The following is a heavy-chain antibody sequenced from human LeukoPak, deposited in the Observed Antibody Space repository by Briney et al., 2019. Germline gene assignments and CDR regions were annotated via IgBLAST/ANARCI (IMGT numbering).Heavy chain of an antibody. CDR2: ISYDGSNK. CDR3: AKDGVATIMGGYFDY. Sequence: GGSLRLSCAASGFTFSSYGMHWVRQAPGKGLERVAVISYDGSNKYYADSVKGRFTISRDNSKNTLYLQMNSLRAEDTAVYYCAKDGVATIMGGYFDYWGQGTLVTVSS. CDR1: GFTFSSYG. V-gene: IGHV3-30*18. J-gene: IGHJ4*02. D-gene: IGHD5-12*01.